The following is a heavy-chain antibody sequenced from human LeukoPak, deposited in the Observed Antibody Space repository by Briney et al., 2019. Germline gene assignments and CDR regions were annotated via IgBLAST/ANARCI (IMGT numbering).Heavy chain of an antibody. CDR3: ARVQGGSYDAFDI. Sequence: GGSLRLSCAASGFTLSSYSMKWVRQAPGKGLEWVSYISISSSTIYYADSVKGRFTISRDNAKNSLYLQMNSLRAEDTAVYYCARVQGGSYDAFDIWGQGTMVTVSS. D-gene: IGHD1-26*01. V-gene: IGHV3-48*04. CDR1: GFTLSSYS. J-gene: IGHJ3*02. CDR2: ISISSSTI.